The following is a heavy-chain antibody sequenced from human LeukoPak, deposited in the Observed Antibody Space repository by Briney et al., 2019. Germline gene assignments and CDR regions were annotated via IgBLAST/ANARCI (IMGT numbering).Heavy chain of an antibody. CDR1: GFTFSSYA. D-gene: IGHD3-22*01. V-gene: IGHV3-30-3*01. CDR2: ISYDGSNK. J-gene: IGHJ5*02. CDR3: AKSGISYYDNWFAL. Sequence: PGGSLRLSCAASGFTFSSYAMHWVRQAPGKGLEWVAVISYDGSNKYYADSVKGRFTISRDNSKNTLYLQMNSLRVEDTAVYYCAKSGISYYDNWFALWGQGTLVTVSS.